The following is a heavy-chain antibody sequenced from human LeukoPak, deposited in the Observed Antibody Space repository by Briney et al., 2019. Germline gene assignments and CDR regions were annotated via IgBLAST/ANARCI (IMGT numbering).Heavy chain of an antibody. CDR3: ASTERYCSSTSCYTPFDP. CDR2: MNPNSGNT. J-gene: IGHJ5*02. Sequence: ASVKVSCKASGYTFTSYDINWVRQATGQGLEWMGWMNPNSGNTGYAQKFQGRVTMTRNTSTSTAYMELSSLRSEDTAVYYCASTERYCSSTSCYTPFDPWGQGTLVTVSS. CDR1: GYTFTSYD. D-gene: IGHD2-2*02. V-gene: IGHV1-8*01.